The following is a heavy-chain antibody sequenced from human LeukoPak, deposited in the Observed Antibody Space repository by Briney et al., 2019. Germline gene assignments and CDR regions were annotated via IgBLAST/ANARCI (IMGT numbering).Heavy chain of an antibody. CDR3: ARDRLNRAYCGNDCYSAAFDY. D-gene: IGHD2-21*02. CDR2: ISRDGKRQ. V-gene: IGHV3-30*03. Sequence: GRSLRLSCATSGFIFNNYDPHWVRQAPGKGLEWLATISRDGKRQFYTDSAKGRFTISRDDSRNTLYLQMNSLRPEDTAVYYCARDRLNRAYCGNDCYSAAFDYWGQGTLVTVSS. CDR1: GFIFNNYD. J-gene: IGHJ4*02.